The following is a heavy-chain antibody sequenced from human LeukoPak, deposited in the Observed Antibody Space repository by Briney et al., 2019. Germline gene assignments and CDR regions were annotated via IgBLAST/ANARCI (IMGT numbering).Heavy chain of an antibody. J-gene: IGHJ4*02. CDR1: GDSVSRNSAA. Sequence: SQTLSLTCAISGDSVSRNSAAWNWIRQSPSRGLEWLGRTYYRSKWYNDYAVSVKSRIIINPDTSKNQFSLQLNSVTPEDTAVYYCAREGNYDLWSGYYYFDYWGQGTLVTVSS. V-gene: IGHV6-1*01. CDR3: AREGNYDLWSGYYYFDY. D-gene: IGHD3-3*01. CDR2: TYYRSKWYN.